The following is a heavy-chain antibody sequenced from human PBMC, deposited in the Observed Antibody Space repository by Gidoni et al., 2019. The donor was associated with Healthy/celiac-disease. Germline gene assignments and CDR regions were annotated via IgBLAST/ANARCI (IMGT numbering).Heavy chain of an antibody. CDR1: GFSFSSYD. V-gene: IGHV3-23*04. D-gene: IGHD6-6*01. CDR2: ISGSGGSK. CDR3: AKVNSSSSGIYYYYGMDV. J-gene: IGHJ6*02. Sequence: EVQLVATGGGLVQPGGSLRLSCAASGFSFSSYDMSWVRQAPGKGLGWVSAISGSGGSKYYADSVKGRFTISRDKSKNTLYLQMNSLRAEDTAVYYCAKVNSSSSGIYYYYGMDVWGQGTTVTVSS.